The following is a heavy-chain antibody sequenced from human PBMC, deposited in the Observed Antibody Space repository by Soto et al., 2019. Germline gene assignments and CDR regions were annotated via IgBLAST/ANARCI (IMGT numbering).Heavy chain of an antibody. J-gene: IGHJ6*03. Sequence: EVQLLQSGGGLVQPGGSLRLSCAASGITFSIYAMSWVRQAPGKGLEWVSAISGRGDSTYYADSVEGRFTISRDNSKNTLYLQMNSLRAEDTAIDWLVPSAIVYMAFWGGGTTVTVSS. CDR1: GITFSIYA. CDR3: VPSAIVYMAF. CDR2: ISGRGDST. V-gene: IGHV3-23*01. D-gene: IGHD2-2*01.